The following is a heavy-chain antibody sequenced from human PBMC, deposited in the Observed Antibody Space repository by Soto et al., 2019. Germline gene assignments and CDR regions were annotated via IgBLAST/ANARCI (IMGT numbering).Heavy chain of an antibody. CDR3: AKDSLGGGLQLGPQNYSGLDV. CDR1: GFTFRSYA. Sequence: GGSLRLSCAASGFTFRSYAMSWVRQAPGKGPEWVSGLSGVGDNTYYADSVKGRFTISRDNSKNTLYLQMNSLRVEDAAIYYCAKDSLGGGLQLGPQNYSGLDVWGKGTTFTVSS. V-gene: IGHV3-23*01. D-gene: IGHD3-16*01. CDR2: LSGVGDNT. J-gene: IGHJ6*04.